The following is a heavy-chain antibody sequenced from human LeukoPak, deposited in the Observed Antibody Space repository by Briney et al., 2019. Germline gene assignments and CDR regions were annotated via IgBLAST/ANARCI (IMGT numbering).Heavy chain of an antibody. CDR1: GYTFTGYY. J-gene: IGHJ3*02. V-gene: IGHV1-2*04. D-gene: IGHD5-18*01. CDR2: INPNSGGT. Sequence: ASVKVPCKASGYTFTGYYMHWVRQAPGQGLEWMGWINPNSGGTNYAQKFQGWVTMTRDTSISTAYMELSRLRSDDTAVYYCARAPIIQLWLGNAFDIWGQGTMVTVSS. CDR3: ARAPIIQLWLGNAFDI.